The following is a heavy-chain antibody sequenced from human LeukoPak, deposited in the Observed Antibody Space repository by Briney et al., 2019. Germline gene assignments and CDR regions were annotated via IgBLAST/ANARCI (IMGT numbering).Heavy chain of an antibody. J-gene: IGHJ6*02. Sequence: GGSLRLSCAASGFTFSSYAMSWVRQAPGKGLEWVSSASGSGGSTYYADSVKGRFTISRDNSKNTLYLQMNSLRAEDTAVYYCARDSWIGELSGYYYYYGMDVWGQGTTVTVSS. V-gene: IGHV3-23*01. D-gene: IGHD3-10*01. CDR2: ASGSGGST. CDR1: GFTFSSYA. CDR3: ARDSWIGELSGYYYYYGMDV.